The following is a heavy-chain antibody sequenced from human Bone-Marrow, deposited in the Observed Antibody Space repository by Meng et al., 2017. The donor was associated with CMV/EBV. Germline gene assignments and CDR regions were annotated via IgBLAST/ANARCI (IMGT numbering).Heavy chain of an antibody. CDR1: GFTFSSYS. Sequence: GGSLRLSCAASGFTFSSYSMNWVRQAPGKGLEWVANIKQDGSEKYYVDSVKGRFTISRDNAKNSLYLQMNSLKTEDTAVYYCTRQEVPAAIGYYYYGMDVWGQGTTVTFSS. D-gene: IGHD2-2*02. CDR3: TRQEVPAAIGYYYYGMDV. J-gene: IGHJ6*02. CDR2: IKQDGSEK. V-gene: IGHV3-7*03.